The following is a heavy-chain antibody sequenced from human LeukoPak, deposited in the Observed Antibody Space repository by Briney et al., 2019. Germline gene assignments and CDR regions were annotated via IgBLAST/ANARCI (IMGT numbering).Heavy chain of an antibody. CDR3: ARDGGMYSTAAGAFDI. J-gene: IGHJ3*02. D-gene: IGHD6-13*01. CDR2: IIPIFGTA. V-gene: IGHV1-69*05. CDR1: GGTFSSYA. Sequence: ASVKVSCKASGGTFSSYAISWVRQAPGQGLEWMGGIIPIFGTANYAQKFQGRVTITTDESTSTAYMELSSLGSEDTAVYYCARDGGMYSTAAGAFDIWGQGTMVTVSS.